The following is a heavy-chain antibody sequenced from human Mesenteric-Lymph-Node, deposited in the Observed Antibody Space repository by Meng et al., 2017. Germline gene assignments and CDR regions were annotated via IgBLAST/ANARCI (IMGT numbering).Heavy chain of an antibody. V-gene: IGHV3-7*01. Sequence: GESLKISCAASGFTFSNYWMSWVRQVPGKGLEWVANIKGDGSEKLYVDSVKGRFTISRDNGKNSVFLQMSSLRVEDAAVYYCARDCSNYYGSGSYRPVCYWGQGTLVTVSS. CDR3: ARDCSNYYGSGSYRPVCY. CDR2: IKGDGSEK. CDR1: GFTFSNYW. D-gene: IGHD3-10*01. J-gene: IGHJ4*02.